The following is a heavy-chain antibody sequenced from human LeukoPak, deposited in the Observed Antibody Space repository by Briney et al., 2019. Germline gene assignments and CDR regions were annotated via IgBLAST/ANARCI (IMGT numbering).Heavy chain of an antibody. Sequence: PSETLSLTCTVSGYSISSGYYWGWIRQPPGKGLEWIGSIYHSGSTYHNPSLKSRVTISVDTSKNQFSLKLSSVTAADTAVYYCARPAWGYSNSSYYYYYYMDVWGEGTTVTVSS. CDR1: GYSISSGYY. D-gene: IGHD4-11*01. CDR3: ARPAWGYSNSSYYYYYYMDV. CDR2: IYHSGST. V-gene: IGHV4-38-2*02. J-gene: IGHJ6*03.